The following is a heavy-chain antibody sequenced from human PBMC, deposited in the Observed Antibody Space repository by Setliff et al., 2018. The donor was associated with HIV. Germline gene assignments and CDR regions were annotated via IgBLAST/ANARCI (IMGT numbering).Heavy chain of an antibody. Sequence: SLKISCAASGFTFSTSWMTWVRQAPGQGLEWVANIKGDGSAHYYVDSAKGRFTISRDNAKNSLYLQMNSLRADDTAIYYCASSRPPDDSSGFLDHWGQGTLVTVSS. CDR1: GFTFSTSW. V-gene: IGHV3-7*03. D-gene: IGHD3-22*01. CDR3: ASSRPPDDSSGFLDH. J-gene: IGHJ4*02. CDR2: IKGDGSAH.